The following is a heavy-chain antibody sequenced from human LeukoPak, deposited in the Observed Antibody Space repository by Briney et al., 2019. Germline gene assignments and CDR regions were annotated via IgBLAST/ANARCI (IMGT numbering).Heavy chain of an antibody. CDR2: ISSSSSYI. CDR1: GFTFSSYS. CDR3: ARDRLVVPAAIPPLSDWFDP. J-gene: IGHJ5*02. Sequence: AGGSLRLSCAASGFTFSSYSMNWVRQAPGKGLEWVSSISSSSSYIYYADSVKGRFTISRDNAKNSLYLQMNSLRVEDTAVYYCARDRLVVPAAIPPLSDWFDPWGQGTLVTVSS. V-gene: IGHV3-21*01. D-gene: IGHD2-2*02.